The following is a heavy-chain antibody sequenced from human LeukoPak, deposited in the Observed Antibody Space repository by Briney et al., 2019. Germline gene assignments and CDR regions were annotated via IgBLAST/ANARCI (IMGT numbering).Heavy chain of an antibody. CDR3: AGFNLNFYYFDY. CDR1: GGSISSTSYY. CDR2: IYYSGNS. J-gene: IGHJ4*02. D-gene: IGHD3-10*01. V-gene: IGHV4-39*01. Sequence: SETLSLTCTVSGGSISSTSYYWGWIRQPPGKGLEWIGSIYYSGNSYYNPSLKSRVTMSVDTPKNQFSLKLSSVTAADTAVYYCAGFNLNFYYFDYWGQGTLVTVSS.